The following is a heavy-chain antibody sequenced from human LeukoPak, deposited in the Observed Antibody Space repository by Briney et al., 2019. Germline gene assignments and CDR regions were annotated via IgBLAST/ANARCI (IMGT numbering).Heavy chain of an antibody. CDR1: GGSFSGLY. J-gene: IGHJ5*02. V-gene: IGHV4-34*01. CDR3: GRGGYYGSGNDFRFEP. CDR2: INHSGRT. D-gene: IGHD3-10*01. Sequence: PSETLSLTCAVYGGSFSGLYWSWIRQPPGQGLEWIGEINHSGRTNYHPSLNNRVTISLDKSKNQFSLKLSSVTPADTAVYYCGRGGYYGSGNDFRFEPWGQGTLVTVSS.